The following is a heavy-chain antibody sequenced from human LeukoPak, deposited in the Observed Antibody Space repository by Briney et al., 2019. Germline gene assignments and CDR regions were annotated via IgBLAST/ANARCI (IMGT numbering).Heavy chain of an antibody. D-gene: IGHD1-1*01. CDR1: GFTFSSYA. CDR3: AKEFTANWYNWLDP. J-gene: IGHJ5*02. CDR2: ISGSGGST. V-gene: IGHV3-23*01. Sequence: PGGSLRLSCAASGFTFSSYAMSWVRQAPGKGLEWVSAISGSGGSTYYADSVKGRFTISRDNSKNTLYLQMNSLRAEDTAIYYCAKEFTANWYNWLDPWGQGTLVTVSS.